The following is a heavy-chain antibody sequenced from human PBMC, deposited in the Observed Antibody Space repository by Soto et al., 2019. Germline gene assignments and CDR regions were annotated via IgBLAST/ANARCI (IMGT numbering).Heavy chain of an antibody. V-gene: IGHV3-20*04. J-gene: IGHJ4*02. CDR1: GFTFDDYG. Sequence: EVQLVESGGGVVRPGGSLRLSCAASGFTFDDYGMSWVRQAPGKGLEWVSGINWNGGSTGYADSVKGRFTISRDNAKNSLYLQMNSLRAEDTALYYCGSGSNYAYVWGSYRCDYWGQGTLVTVSS. CDR2: INWNGGST. D-gene: IGHD3-16*02. CDR3: GSGSNYAYVWGSYRCDY.